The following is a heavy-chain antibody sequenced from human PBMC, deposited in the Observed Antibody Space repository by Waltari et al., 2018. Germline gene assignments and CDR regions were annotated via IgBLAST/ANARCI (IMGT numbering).Heavy chain of an antibody. J-gene: IGHJ6*02. CDR2: MNPNNGGT. CDR3: ARVRLLWFGELGV. D-gene: IGHD3-10*01. V-gene: IGHV1-2*02. CDR1: GYTFTGYY. Sequence: QVQLVQSGAEVKKPGASVKVSCKASGYTFTGYYMYWVRQAPGQGLGWMGGMNPNNGGTNYAKKVQGRVTMTRDTSISTAYMELSSLRSDDTAVYYCARVRLLWFGELGVWGQGTTVTVS.